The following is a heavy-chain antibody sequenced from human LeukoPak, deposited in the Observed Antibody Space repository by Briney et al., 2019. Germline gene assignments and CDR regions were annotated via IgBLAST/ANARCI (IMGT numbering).Heavy chain of an antibody. CDR3: AHRLAYYDFWSGYYKYYFDY. Sequence: SGPTLVKPTQTLTLTCTFSGFSLSTSGVGVGWIRQPPGKALEWLALIYWNDDKRYSPSLKSRFTITKDTSKNQVVLTMTNMDPVDTATYYCAHRLAYYDFWSGYYKYYFDYWGQGTLVTVSS. CDR1: GFSLSTSGVG. CDR2: IYWNDDK. D-gene: IGHD3-3*01. J-gene: IGHJ4*02. V-gene: IGHV2-5*01.